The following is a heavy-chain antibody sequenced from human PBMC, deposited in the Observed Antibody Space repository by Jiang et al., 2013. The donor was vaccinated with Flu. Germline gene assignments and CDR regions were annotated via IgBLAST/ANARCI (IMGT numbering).Heavy chain of an antibody. D-gene: IGHD3-22*01. CDR1: GASITTYV. Sequence: SLTCTVSGASITTYVLELDPAAPRKGLESIGYISNNGDTNSNPSLKSRVTISLDTSKNQFSLNLKSVTAADTAVYYCARVQPRYYDSSAPYPDAFDIWGQGTMVTVSS. J-gene: IGHJ3*02. CDR2: ISNNGDT. CDR3: ARVQPRYYDSSAPYPDAFDI. V-gene: IGHV4-59*01.